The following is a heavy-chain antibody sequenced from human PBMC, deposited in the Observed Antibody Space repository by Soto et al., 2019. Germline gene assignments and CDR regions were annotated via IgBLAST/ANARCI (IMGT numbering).Heavy chain of an antibody. CDR1: GFSLSTSGVA. D-gene: IGHD3-10*01. Sequence: GSGPTLVNPTQTLTLTCTFSGFSLSTSGVAVGWIRQPPGKALEWLALIYWDDDKRYNPSLKSRLTITKDTSKNQVVLTMTNMDPVDTATYYCAHRRGYYGSGSYSGMFWFDPWGQGTLVTVSS. J-gene: IGHJ5*02. V-gene: IGHV2-5*02. CDR3: AHRRGYYGSGSYSGMFWFDP. CDR2: IYWDDDK.